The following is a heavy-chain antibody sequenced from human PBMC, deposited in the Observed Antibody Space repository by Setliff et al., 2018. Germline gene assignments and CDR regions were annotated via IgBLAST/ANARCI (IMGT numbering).Heavy chain of an antibody. CDR3: ARDVTGTYNGRLEY. D-gene: IGHD1-1*01. V-gene: IGHV1-46*01. Sequence: AASVKVSCKTSGDTFVSYYVHWVRQAPGQGLEWMGLIKPGIDTATYAQKFQGRVTMTRDTSAKIVFMELNGLRSDDTAVYYCARDVTGTYNGRLEYWGLGTLVTVSS. CDR1: GDTFVSYY. J-gene: IGHJ4*02. CDR2: IKPGIDTA.